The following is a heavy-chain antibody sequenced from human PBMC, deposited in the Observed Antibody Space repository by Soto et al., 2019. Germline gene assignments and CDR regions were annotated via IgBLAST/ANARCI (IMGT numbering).Heavy chain of an antibody. CDR2: TYYRSKWYN. V-gene: IGHV6-1*01. CDR3: AREMEWLLYTDKHYGMDV. J-gene: IGHJ6*02. D-gene: IGHD3-3*01. CDR1: GDSVSSNSAA. Sequence: PSQTLSLACAISGDSVSSNSAAWNWIRQSPSRGLEWLGRTYYRSKWYNDYAVSVKSRITINPDTSKNQFSLQLNSVTPEDTAVYYCAREMEWLLYTDKHYGMDVWGQGTTVTVSS.